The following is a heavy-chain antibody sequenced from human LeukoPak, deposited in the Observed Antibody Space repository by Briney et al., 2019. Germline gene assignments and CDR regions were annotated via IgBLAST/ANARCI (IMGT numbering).Heavy chain of an antibody. J-gene: IGHJ4*02. CDR2: INSDGSST. Sequence: PGGSLRLSCAASGFTFSSYWMHWVRQAPGKGLVWVSRINSDGSSTSYADSVKGRFTISRDNAKNTLYLQMNSLRAEDTAVYYCARERYYDFWSGYYTGPFDYWGQGTLVTVSS. D-gene: IGHD3-3*01. V-gene: IGHV3-74*01. CDR1: GFTFSSYW. CDR3: ARERYYDFWSGYYTGPFDY.